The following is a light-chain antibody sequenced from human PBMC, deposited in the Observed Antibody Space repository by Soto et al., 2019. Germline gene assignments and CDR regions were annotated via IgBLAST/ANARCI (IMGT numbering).Light chain of an antibody. CDR1: QSVLYSSNNKNY. CDR3: QQYYSTPRT. Sequence: VMTQSPDALAVSLGERATINCKSSQSVLYSSNNKNYLAWYQQKPGQPPKLLIYWASTRESGVPDRFSGSGSGTDFTLTISSLQAEDVAVYYCQQYYSTPRTFGQGTKVDIK. J-gene: IGKJ1*01. CDR2: WAS. V-gene: IGKV4-1*01.